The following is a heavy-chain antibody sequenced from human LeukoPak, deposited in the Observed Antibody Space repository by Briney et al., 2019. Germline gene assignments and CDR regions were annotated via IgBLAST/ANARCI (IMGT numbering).Heavy chain of an antibody. Sequence: PGRSLRLSCAASGFTFSSYAMHWVRQAPGKGPEWVAVISYDGSNKYYADSVKGRFTISRDNSKNTLYLQMNSLRAEDTAVYYCARAGYYGSGSYPRLSYYGMDVWGQGTTVTVSS. CDR2: ISYDGSNK. J-gene: IGHJ6*02. CDR3: ARAGYYGSGSYPRLSYYGMDV. CDR1: GFTFSSYA. V-gene: IGHV3-30-3*01. D-gene: IGHD3-10*01.